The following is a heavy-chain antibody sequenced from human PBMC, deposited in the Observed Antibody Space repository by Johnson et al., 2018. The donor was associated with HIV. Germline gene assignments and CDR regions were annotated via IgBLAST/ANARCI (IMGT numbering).Heavy chain of an antibody. CDR1: GFTFSTYG. CDR3: ATVGRLTATAQSAFDI. Sequence: VESGGGVVQPGGSLRLSCAASGFTFSTYGMHWVRQAPGKGLEWVALISYDGTYKSYADSVKGRFTISRDNSNNTLYLQMTNLRADDTAVFYCATVGRLTATAQSAFDIWGQGTMVTVSS. V-gene: IGHV3-30*19. J-gene: IGHJ3*02. D-gene: IGHD1-7*01. CDR2: ISYDGTYK.